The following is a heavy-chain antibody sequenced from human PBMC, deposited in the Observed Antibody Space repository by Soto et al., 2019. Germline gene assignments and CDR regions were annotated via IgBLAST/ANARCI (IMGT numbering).Heavy chain of an antibody. J-gene: IGHJ4*02. CDR1: GCTFSSYA. CDR3: ARTNYDYVWGSYRYFYFDY. Sequence: SVKVSCKASGCTFSSYAISWVRQAPGQGLEWMGGIIPIFGTANYAQKFQGRVTITADESTSTAYMELSSLRSEDTAVYYCARTNYDYVWGSYRYFYFDYWGQGTLVTVSS. D-gene: IGHD3-16*02. V-gene: IGHV1-69*13. CDR2: IIPIFGTA.